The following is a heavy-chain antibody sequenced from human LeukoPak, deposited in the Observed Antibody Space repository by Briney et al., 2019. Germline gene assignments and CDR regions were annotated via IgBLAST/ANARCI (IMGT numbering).Heavy chain of an antibody. J-gene: IGHJ3*02. Sequence: GGSLRLSCAASGFTFSSYWMKWVRQAPGKGLEWLANIKPDGSDKYYVDSVKGRFTISRDNAKNSLYLQMDSLRAEDTAVYYCARVKADIVATFWAFDIWGQGTMVTVSS. D-gene: IGHD5-12*01. CDR1: GFTFSSYW. CDR3: ARVKADIVATFWAFDI. CDR2: IKPDGSDK. V-gene: IGHV3-7*01.